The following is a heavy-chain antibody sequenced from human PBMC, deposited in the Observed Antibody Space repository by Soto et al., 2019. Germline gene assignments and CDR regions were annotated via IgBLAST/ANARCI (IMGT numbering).Heavy chain of an antibody. Sequence: QVQLQESGPGLVKPSETLSLTCTVSGGSVSSGSYYWSWIRQPPGKGLEWSGYIYYSGSTNYNPSLKSRVTISVDTSKNQFSLKLSSVTAADTAVYYCARDGYSYGPDYWGQGTLVTVSS. D-gene: IGHD5-18*01. J-gene: IGHJ4*02. CDR3: ARDGYSYGPDY. CDR2: IYYSGST. V-gene: IGHV4-61*01. CDR1: GGSVSSGSYY.